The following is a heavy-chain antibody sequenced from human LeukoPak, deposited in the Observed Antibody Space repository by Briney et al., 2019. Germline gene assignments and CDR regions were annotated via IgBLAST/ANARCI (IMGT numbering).Heavy chain of an antibody. J-gene: IGHJ6*02. Sequence: ASVKVSCKASGYTFTSYDFNWVRQAPGQGPEWIGWMNPNSGTTGYAQKFQGRVTMTRDTSISTAYMDLSSLRSEDTAVYYCATPGYCSSTSCSYYYYYGMDVWGQGTTVTVSS. CDR3: ATPGYCSSTSCSYYYYYGMDV. CDR1: GYTFTSYD. V-gene: IGHV1-8*01. D-gene: IGHD2-2*01. CDR2: MNPNSGTT.